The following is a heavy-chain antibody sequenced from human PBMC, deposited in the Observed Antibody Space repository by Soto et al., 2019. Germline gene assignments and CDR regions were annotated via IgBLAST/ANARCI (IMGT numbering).Heavy chain of an antibody. V-gene: IGHV3-21*01. D-gene: IGHD1-1*01. Sequence: GGSMRLSCAASGFTLSSYSMNWVRQTPGKGLEWVSSISSSSSYIYYADSVKGRFTISRDNAKNSLYLQMNSLRDEDTVVYYCARDHRYNWTDDFDYWGQGTLVTVSS. J-gene: IGHJ4*02. CDR2: ISSSSSYI. CDR3: ARDHRYNWTDDFDY. CDR1: GFTLSSYS.